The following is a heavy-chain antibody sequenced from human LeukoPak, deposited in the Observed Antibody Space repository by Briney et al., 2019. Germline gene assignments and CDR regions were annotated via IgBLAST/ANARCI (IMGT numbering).Heavy chain of an antibody. J-gene: IGHJ4*02. Sequence: GGSLRLSCAASGFIFYSYAMHWVRQAPGRGLEYVSAITSSGSSTFYANSVKGRFTISRDNSKNTLYLQMGSLRLDDMAVYYCTRGPGYDYVWGTYRANYWGQGIRVTVSS. CDR2: ITSSGSST. D-gene: IGHD3-16*02. CDR1: GFIFYSYA. V-gene: IGHV3-64*01. CDR3: TRGPGYDYVWGTYRANY.